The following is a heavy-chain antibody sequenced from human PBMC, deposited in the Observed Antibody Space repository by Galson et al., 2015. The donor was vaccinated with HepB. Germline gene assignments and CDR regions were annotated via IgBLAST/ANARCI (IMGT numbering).Heavy chain of an antibody. CDR3: ARVTIAGGLTDDY. Sequence: TLSLTCTVSGGSISSGGYYWSWIRQHPGKGLEWIGYIYYSGSTYYNPSLKSRVTISVDTSRNQFSLKLSSVAAADTAVYYCARVTIAGGLTDDYWGQGTLVTVSS. CDR1: GGSISSGGYY. D-gene: IGHD3/OR15-3a*01. CDR2: IYYSGST. V-gene: IGHV4-31*03. J-gene: IGHJ4*02.